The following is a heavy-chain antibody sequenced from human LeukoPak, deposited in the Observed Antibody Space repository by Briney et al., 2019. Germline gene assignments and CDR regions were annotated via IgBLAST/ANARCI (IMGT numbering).Heavy chain of an antibody. CDR2: IYYSGST. J-gene: IGHJ6*03. CDR3: ARTQQLRYYYYYMDV. V-gene: IGHV4-59*01. CDR1: GGSISSYY. Sequence: PSETLSLTCTVSGGSISSYYWSWIRQPPGKGLEWIGYIYYSGSTNYNPSLKSRVTISVDTSKNQFSLKLSSVTAPDTAVYYCARTQQLRYYYYYMDVWGKGTTVTVSS. D-gene: IGHD6-13*01.